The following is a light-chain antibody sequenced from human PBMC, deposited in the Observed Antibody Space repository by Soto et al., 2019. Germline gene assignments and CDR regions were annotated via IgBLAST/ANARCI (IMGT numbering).Light chain of an antibody. Sequence: DIQMTQSPSSQYGSVGHRVTITCXXSQSISSYLNWYQQKPGKAPKLLIYAASSLQSGVPSRFSGSGSGTDFTLTISSLQPEDFATYYCQQSYSTPPITFGQGTRLEIK. CDR2: AAS. J-gene: IGKJ5*01. CDR1: QSISSY. CDR3: QQSYSTPPIT. V-gene: IGKV1-39*01.